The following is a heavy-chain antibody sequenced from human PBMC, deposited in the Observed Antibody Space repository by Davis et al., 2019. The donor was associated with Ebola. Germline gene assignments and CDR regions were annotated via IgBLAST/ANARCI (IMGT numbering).Heavy chain of an antibody. CDR1: GFTFSSYW. CDR3: ARERFWSGYYSYYYYGMDV. Sequence: GESLKISCAASGFTFSSYWMSWVRQAPGKGLEWVANIKQDGSEKYYVDSVKGRFTISRDNAKNSLYLQMNSLRAEDTAVYYCARERFWSGYYSYYYYGMDVWGKGTTVTASS. V-gene: IGHV3-7*01. D-gene: IGHD3-3*01. J-gene: IGHJ6*04. CDR2: IKQDGSEK.